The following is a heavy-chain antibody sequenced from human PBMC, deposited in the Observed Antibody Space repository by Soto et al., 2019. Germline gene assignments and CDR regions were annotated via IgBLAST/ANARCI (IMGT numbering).Heavy chain of an antibody. CDR3: AKDGTTDSSSGGFDY. CDR1: GFTFSSYG. CDR2: ISYDGSNK. J-gene: IGHJ4*02. Sequence: QVQLVESGGGVVQPGRSLRLSCAASGFTFSSYGMHWVRQAPGKGLEWVAVISYDGSNKHYADSVKGRFTISRDNSKNTLYLQMNSLRAEDTAVYYCAKDGTTDSSSGGFDYWGQGTLVTVSS. V-gene: IGHV3-30*18. D-gene: IGHD6-6*01.